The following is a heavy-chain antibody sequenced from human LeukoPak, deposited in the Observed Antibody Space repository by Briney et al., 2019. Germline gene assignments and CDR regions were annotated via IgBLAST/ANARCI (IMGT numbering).Heavy chain of an antibody. CDR3: ARRDGRLYIYCYYGMDV. Sequence: SETLSLTCAVYGGSFSGDYWSWIREPPGKGLEWIGEINHSGSTNYNPSLKSRVTISVDTSKNQFSLKLSSVTAADTAVYYCARRDGRLYIYCYYGMDVWGQGTTVTVSS. V-gene: IGHV4-34*01. CDR1: GGSFSGDY. J-gene: IGHJ6*01. D-gene: IGHD4/OR15-4a*01. CDR2: INHSGST.